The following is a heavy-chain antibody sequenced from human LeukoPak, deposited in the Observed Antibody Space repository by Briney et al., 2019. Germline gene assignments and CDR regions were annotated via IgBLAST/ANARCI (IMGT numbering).Heavy chain of an antibody. CDR2: IIPIFTTT. CDR3: ARDRGGVLWFGELST. CDR1: GGTFSSDR. J-gene: IGHJ4*02. V-gene: IGHV1-69*13. D-gene: IGHD3-10*01. Sequence: ASVTVSCKASGGTFSSDRIAWVRQAPGQGLEWMGGIIPIFTTTNYAQQFQGRVTITADESTSTAYMELSSLRSEDTAIHYCARDRGGVLWFGELSTWGQGTLVIVSS.